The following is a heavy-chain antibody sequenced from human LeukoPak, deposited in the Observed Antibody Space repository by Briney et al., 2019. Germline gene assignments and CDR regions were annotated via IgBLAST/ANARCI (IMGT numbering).Heavy chain of an antibody. V-gene: IGHV1-8*01. J-gene: IGHJ6*03. Sequence: ASVKVSCKASGYTFTSYDINWVRQATGQGLEWMGWMSPNSGNTGYAQKFQGRVTMTRNTSISTAYMELSSLRSEDTAVYYCARGKRETMVRGRHYYYYYMDVWGKGTTVTVSS. CDR1: GYTFTSYD. CDR2: MSPNSGNT. D-gene: IGHD3-10*01. CDR3: ARGKRETMVRGRHYYYYYMDV.